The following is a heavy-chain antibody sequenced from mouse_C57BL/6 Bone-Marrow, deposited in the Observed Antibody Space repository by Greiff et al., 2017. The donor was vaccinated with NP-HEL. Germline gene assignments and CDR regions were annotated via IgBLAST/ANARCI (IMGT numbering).Heavy chain of an antibody. J-gene: IGHJ1*03. CDR1: GYSFTSGYY. Sequence: EVQLQQSGPGLVKPSPSLSLSCSVTGYSFTSGYYWNWIRQLPGNQLEWMGYISYDGSNNYNPSLKNRISITRDTSKNQFFLKLNSVTTEDTATYYCARDRGYGTWYFDVWGTGTTVTVSS. CDR2: ISYDGSN. V-gene: IGHV3-6*01. D-gene: IGHD1-2*01. CDR3: ARDRGYGTWYFDV.